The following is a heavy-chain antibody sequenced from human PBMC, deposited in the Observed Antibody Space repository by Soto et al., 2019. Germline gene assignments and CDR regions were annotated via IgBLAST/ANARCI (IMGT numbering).Heavy chain of an antibody. D-gene: IGHD6-19*01. CDR1: GGSFSGYY. CDR2: INHSGST. Sequence: PSETLSLTCAVYGGSFSGYYWSWIRQPPGKGLEWIGEINHSGSTNYNPSLKSRVTISVDTSKNQFSLKLSSVTAADTAVYYCGRVRIAVAGTSKMDVWGKGTTVTVSS. CDR3: GRVRIAVAGTSKMDV. V-gene: IGHV4-34*01. J-gene: IGHJ6*04.